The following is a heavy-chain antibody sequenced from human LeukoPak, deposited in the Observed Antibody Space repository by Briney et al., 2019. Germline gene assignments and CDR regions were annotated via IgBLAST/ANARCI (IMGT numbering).Heavy chain of an antibody. CDR3: ARDYASPGPAYYYMDV. CDR2: INPNSGGT. CDR1: GYTFTGYY. V-gene: IGHV1-2*02. Sequence: ASVKVSCKASGYTFTGYYMHWVRQAPGQGLEWMGWINPNSGGTNYAQKFQGRVTMTRDTSISTAYMELSRLRSDDTAVYYCARDYASPGPAYYYMDVWGKGTTVTVSS. D-gene: IGHD3-10*01. J-gene: IGHJ6*03.